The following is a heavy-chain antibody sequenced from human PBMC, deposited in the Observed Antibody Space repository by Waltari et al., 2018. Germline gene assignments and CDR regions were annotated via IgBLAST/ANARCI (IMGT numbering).Heavy chain of an antibody. CDR1: GESLINYY. D-gene: IGHD6-6*01. J-gene: IGHJ4*02. CDR2: IGHSGSP. Sequence: QVQLQQWGAGLLTPSETLPLTCAVYGESLINYYWTWIRQPPGKGLEWIGEIGHSGSPNYNPSLKSRVSISIDTSKKQFFLKMRSVTAADTAVYYCARGSLGGNFLDFWGQGTLVTVSS. CDR3: ARGSLGGNFLDF. V-gene: IGHV4-34*02.